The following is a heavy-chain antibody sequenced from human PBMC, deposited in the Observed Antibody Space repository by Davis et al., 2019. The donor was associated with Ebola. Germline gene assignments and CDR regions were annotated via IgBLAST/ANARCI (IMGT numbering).Heavy chain of an antibody. CDR3: ARGRSRLTNFQGVLSMDV. D-gene: IGHD3-10*01. V-gene: IGHV1-2*02. J-gene: IGHJ6*02. Sequence: ASVKVSCKTSGYMFTVYYIYWVRQAPGQGLEWLGWINPNTGGTNYAQKFQDRVTLTSDASVKSVYMDLSRLTYDDTAVYYCARGRSRLTNFQGVLSMDVWGQGSTVTVSS. CDR1: GYMFTVYY. CDR2: INPNTGGT.